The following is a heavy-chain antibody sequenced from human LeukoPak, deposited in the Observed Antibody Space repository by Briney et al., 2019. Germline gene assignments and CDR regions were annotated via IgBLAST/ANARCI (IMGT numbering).Heavy chain of an antibody. CDR2: INHSGGT. J-gene: IGHJ5*02. CDR3: AVYYYDRSGYHWSEGDDWFDP. D-gene: IGHD3-22*01. Sequence: PSETLSLTRTVSGGSISSGGYYWSWIRQPPGKGLEWIGEINHSGGTNYRPSLRSRVTISVDTSKNQLSLKLSSVTAADTAVYYCAVYYYDRSGYHWSEGDDWFDPWGQGTLVTVSS. CDR1: GGSISSGGYY. V-gene: IGHV4-61*08.